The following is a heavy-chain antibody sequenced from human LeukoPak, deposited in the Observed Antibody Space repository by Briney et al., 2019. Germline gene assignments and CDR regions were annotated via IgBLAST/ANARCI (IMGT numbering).Heavy chain of an antibody. V-gene: IGHV3-11*04. J-gene: IGHJ4*02. Sequence: GGSLRLCCAASGFTFSDYCMNWIRQAPGKGLEWVSYISSSGSTIYYADSVKGRFTISRDNAKNSLYLQMNSLRAEDTAVYYCARVWKSATAAIPGYWGQGTLVTVSS. CDR3: ARVWKSATAAIPGY. CDR2: ISSSGSTI. CDR1: GFTFSDYC. D-gene: IGHD2-2*02.